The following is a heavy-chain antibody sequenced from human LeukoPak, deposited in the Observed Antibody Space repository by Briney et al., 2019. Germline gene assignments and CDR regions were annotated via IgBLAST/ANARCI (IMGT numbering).Heavy chain of an antibody. V-gene: IGHV4-34*01. CDR1: GGSFSGYY. D-gene: IGHD3-9*01. Sequence: PSETLSLTCAVYGGSFSGYYWSWIRQPPGKGLEWIGYIYHSGSTYYNPSLKSRVTISVDRSKNQFSLKLSSVTAADTAVYYCARGGGNYDILTGYYEYFDYWGQGTLVTVSS. CDR2: IYHSGST. CDR3: ARGGGNYDILTGYYEYFDY. J-gene: IGHJ4*02.